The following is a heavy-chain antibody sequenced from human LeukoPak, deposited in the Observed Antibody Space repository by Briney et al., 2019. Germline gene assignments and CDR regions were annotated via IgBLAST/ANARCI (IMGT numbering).Heavy chain of an antibody. V-gene: IGHV3-23*01. CDR1: GFTFSSYA. CDR3: AKARGYSYGSPFDY. Sequence: GGSLRLSCAASGFTFSSYAMSWVRQAPGKGLEWVSAISGSGGSTYYADSVKGRLTISRDNSKNTLYLQMNSLRAEDTAVYYCAKARGYSYGSPFDYWGQGTLVTVSS. J-gene: IGHJ4*02. D-gene: IGHD5-18*01. CDR2: ISGSGGST.